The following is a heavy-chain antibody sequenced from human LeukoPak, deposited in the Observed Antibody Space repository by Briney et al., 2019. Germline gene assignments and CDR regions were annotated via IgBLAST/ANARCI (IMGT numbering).Heavy chain of an antibody. J-gene: IGHJ6*02. CDR3: AREGYTYGVSFYYGLDV. CDR1: GFTFRSYS. V-gene: IGHV3-30-3*01. CDR2: ISYDGSNK. Sequence: PGGSLRLSCAASGFTFRSYSMHWVRQAPGKGLEWVAVISYDGSNKYYADSVKGRFTISRDNSKNTLYLQMSSLREEDMAVYYCAREGYTYGVSFYYGLDVWGQGTTVTVSS. D-gene: IGHD5-18*01.